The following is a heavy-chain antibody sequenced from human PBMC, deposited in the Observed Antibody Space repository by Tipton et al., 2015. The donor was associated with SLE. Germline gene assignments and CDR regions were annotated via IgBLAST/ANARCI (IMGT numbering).Heavy chain of an antibody. D-gene: IGHD3-22*01. CDR1: GFTFTSSA. Sequence: QLVQSGPEVKKPGTSVKVSCKASGFTFTSSAVQWVRQARGQRLEWIGWIVVGSGNTNYAQKFQERVTITRDMSTSTAYMELSSLRSEDTAVYYCAADRGGYYDSVNYWGQGTLVTVSS. CDR2: IVVGSGNT. V-gene: IGHV1-58*01. CDR3: AADRGGYYDSVNY. J-gene: IGHJ4*02.